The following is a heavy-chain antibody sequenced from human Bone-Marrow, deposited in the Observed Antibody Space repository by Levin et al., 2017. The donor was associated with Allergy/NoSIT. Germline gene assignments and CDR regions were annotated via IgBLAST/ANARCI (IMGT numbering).Heavy chain of an antibody. D-gene: IGHD2-2*01. V-gene: IGHV3-30*03. Sequence: HSGGSLRLSCAASGFTFSSFVMHWVRQVPGKGLEWVAVIAYDGSNKQYADSVKGRFTISRDNSENTLYLQMNSLRAEDTAVYYCARDGKVGYCRFSSCYGGALDHWGQGALVTVSS. CDR2: IAYDGSNK. CDR1: GFTFSSFV. J-gene: IGHJ4*02. CDR3: ARDGKVGYCRFSSCYGGALDH.